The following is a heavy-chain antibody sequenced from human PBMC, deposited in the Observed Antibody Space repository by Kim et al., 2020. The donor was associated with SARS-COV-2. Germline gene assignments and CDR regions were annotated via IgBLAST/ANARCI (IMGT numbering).Heavy chain of an antibody. CDR1: GFSLSTSGVG. V-gene: IGHV2-5*01. J-gene: IGHJ4*02. CDR3: AHSPRAGIAVDGNSYDH. Sequence: SGPTLVNPTPTLTLTCTFSGFSLSTSGVGVGWIRQPPGKALEWLALIYWNADKRYSPSLKSRLTITKDTSKNQVVLTMTNMDPVDTATYYCAHSPRAGIAVDGNSYDHWGQGTLVTVSS. D-gene: IGHD6-19*01. CDR2: IYWNADK.